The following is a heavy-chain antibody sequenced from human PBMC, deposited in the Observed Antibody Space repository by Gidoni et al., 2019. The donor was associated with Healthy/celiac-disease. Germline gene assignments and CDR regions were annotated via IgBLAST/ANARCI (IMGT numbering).Heavy chain of an antibody. V-gene: IGHV3-23*01. CDR2: ISGSGGST. J-gene: IGHJ3*02. CDR1: GFTFSSYA. CDR3: AKVILIRWELLGAFDI. Sequence: EVQLLESVGGLVQPGGSLGLSCAASGFTFSSYAMSWVRQAPGKGLEGVSAISGSGGSTYYADSVKGRFTISRDNSKNTLYLQMNSLRAEDTAVDYCAKVILIRWELLGAFDIWGQGTMVTVSS. D-gene: IGHD1-26*01.